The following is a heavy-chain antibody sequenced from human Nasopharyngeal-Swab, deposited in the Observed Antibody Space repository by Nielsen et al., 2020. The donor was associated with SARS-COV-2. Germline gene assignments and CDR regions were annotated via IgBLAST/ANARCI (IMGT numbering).Heavy chain of an antibody. D-gene: IGHD5-12*01. J-gene: IGHJ4*02. CDR2: FDPGDGET. Sequence: WVRQAPGQGLEWMGGFDPGDGETIYAQKFQGRVTMTEDTSTDTAYMELSSLRSEDTAVCYCATVHAWGGYRHNFDYWGQGTLVTVSS. CDR3: ATVHAWGGYRHNFDY. V-gene: IGHV1-24*01.